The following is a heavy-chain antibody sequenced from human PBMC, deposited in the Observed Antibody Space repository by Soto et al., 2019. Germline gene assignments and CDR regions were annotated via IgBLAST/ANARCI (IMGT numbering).Heavy chain of an antibody. J-gene: IGHJ5*02. D-gene: IGHD3-3*01. Sequence: ASVKVSCKASGYTFTGYYMHWVRQAPGQGLEWMGWINPNSGGTNYAQKIQGWVTMTRDTSISTAYMELSRLRSDDTAVYYCARSTLGGDFWSGYINWFDPWGQGTLVTVSS. CDR1: GYTFTGYY. V-gene: IGHV1-2*04. CDR2: INPNSGGT. CDR3: ARSTLGGDFWSGYINWFDP.